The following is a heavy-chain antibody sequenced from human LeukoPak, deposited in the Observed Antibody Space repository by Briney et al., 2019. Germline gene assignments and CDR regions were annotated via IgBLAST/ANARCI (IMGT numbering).Heavy chain of an antibody. V-gene: IGHV4-61*01. Sequence: NPSETLSLTCTVSGGSVNSGSYYWNWIRQPPGKGREWIGYIYYSGSTNYNPSLKSRVTISVDTSKNQFSLKLSSVTAADTAVYYCARAAYSGSYHSDYWGQGTLVTVSS. CDR3: ARAAYSGSYHSDY. CDR1: GGSVNSGSYY. J-gene: IGHJ4*02. D-gene: IGHD1-26*01. CDR2: IYYSGST.